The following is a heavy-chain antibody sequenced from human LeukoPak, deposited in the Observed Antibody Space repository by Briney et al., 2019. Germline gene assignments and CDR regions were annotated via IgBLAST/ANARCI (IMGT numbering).Heavy chain of an antibody. CDR1: GFTLRSCA. CDR2: IGSSGDDST. V-gene: IGHV3-23*01. D-gene: IGHD3-10*01. CDR3: ADTPNSGF. J-gene: IGHJ4*02. Sequence: GGSLRLSCAASGFTLRSCAFSLVRQAPGKGLEWVSTIGSSGDDSTYYAASVKGRFTISRDNSKNTLYLQMNSLRADDTAVYFCADTPNSGFWGQGTLVTVSS.